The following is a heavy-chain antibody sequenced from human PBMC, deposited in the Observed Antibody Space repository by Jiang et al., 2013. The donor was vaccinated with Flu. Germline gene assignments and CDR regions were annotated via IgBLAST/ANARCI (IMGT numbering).Heavy chain of an antibody. J-gene: IGHJ4*02. Sequence: GAEVKKPGASVKVSCKASGYTFTSYGISWVRQAPGQGLEWMGWISAYNGNTNYAQKLQGRVTMTTDTSTSTAYMELRSLRSDDTAVYYCARELEYYYDSSVGALDYWGQGTLVTVSS. D-gene: IGHD3-22*01. CDR3: ARELEYYYDSSVGALDY. CDR1: GYTFTSYG. V-gene: IGHV1-18*01. CDR2: ISAYNGNT.